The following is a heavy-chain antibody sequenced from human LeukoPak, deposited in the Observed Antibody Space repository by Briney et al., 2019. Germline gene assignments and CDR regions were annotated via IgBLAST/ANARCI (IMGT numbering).Heavy chain of an antibody. D-gene: IGHD3-10*01. Sequence: PGGSLRLSCAASGFTVSSNYMSWVRQAPGKGLEWVSVIYSGGSTYYADSVKGRFTISRDNSKNTLYRQMNSLKPEDTPVYYVARGRGGDYFDYWGQGTLVTVSS. CDR2: IYSGGST. V-gene: IGHV3-53*01. CDR1: GFTVSSNY. J-gene: IGHJ4*02. CDR3: ARGRGGDYFDY.